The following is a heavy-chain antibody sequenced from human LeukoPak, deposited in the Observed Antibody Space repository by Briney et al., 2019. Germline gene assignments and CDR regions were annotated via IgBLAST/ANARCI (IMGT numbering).Heavy chain of an antibody. J-gene: IGHJ5*02. CDR1: GYTYTSYY. CDR3: ARVALVGANDGWFDP. D-gene: IGHD1-26*01. V-gene: IGHV1-46*01. CDR2: INPSGGST. Sequence: ASVKVSCKASGYTYTSYYMHWVRQAPGQGLEWMGIINPSGGSTSYAQKFQGRVTMTRDMSTSTVYMELSSLRSEDTAVYYCARVALVGANDGWFDPWGQGTLVTVSS.